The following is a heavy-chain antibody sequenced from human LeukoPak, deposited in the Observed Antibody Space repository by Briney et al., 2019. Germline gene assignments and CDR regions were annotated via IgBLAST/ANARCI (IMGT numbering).Heavy chain of an antibody. D-gene: IGHD4-17*01. CDR2: ISGNGSKT. CDR3: ARFGDYGEY. J-gene: IGHJ4*02. V-gene: IGHV3-23*01. CDR1: GGSISSSN. Sequence: PSETLSLTCAVSGGSISSSNWWSWVRQPPGKGLEWVSGISGNGSKTFYTRSVRGRFTISRDNSRNTVFLHLDSLRAEDTALYYCARFGDYGEYWGQGTLVTVSS.